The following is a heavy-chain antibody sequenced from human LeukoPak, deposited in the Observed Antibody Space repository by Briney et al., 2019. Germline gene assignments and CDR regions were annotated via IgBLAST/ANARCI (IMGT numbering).Heavy chain of an antibody. D-gene: IGHD3-16*01. CDR1: GFTFSSFV. CDR2: ISGSGGTT. Sequence: GGSLRLSCAASGFTFSSFVLNWVRQAPGKGLEWVSTISGSGGTTYYADSVKGRFTISRDNSKNTLYLQMNSLRDEDTAVYYCVLRGGATDYCGQGTLVTVSS. CDR3: VLRGGATDY. J-gene: IGHJ4*02. V-gene: IGHV3-23*01.